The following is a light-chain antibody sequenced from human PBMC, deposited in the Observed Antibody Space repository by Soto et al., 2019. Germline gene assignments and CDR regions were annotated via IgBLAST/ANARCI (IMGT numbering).Light chain of an antibody. J-gene: IGKJ2*01. Sequence: DIQMTQSPSSLSASVGDRVTITCRASQSISSYVNWYQQKPGKAPKLLLYAASTLQSGVPSRFSGSGSGTDFTLTISSLQTEDFAPYYCQQSYSTPYTFGQGTKLEIK. CDR1: QSISSY. CDR3: QQSYSTPYT. V-gene: IGKV1-39*01. CDR2: AAS.